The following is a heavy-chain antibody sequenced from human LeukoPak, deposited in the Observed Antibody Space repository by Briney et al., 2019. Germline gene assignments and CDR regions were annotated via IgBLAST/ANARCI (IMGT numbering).Heavy chain of an antibody. J-gene: IGHJ1*01. Sequence: PSETLSLTCAVSGGSISSSNWWSWVRQSPGKGLEWIGEIYHSGSTNYNPSLKSRVTISVDTSKNQFSLKLSSVTAADTAVYYCARKGSGWYLKYFQHWGQGTLVTVSS. CDR1: GGSISSSNW. CDR2: IYHSGST. V-gene: IGHV4-4*02. CDR3: ARKGSGWYLKYFQH. D-gene: IGHD6-19*01.